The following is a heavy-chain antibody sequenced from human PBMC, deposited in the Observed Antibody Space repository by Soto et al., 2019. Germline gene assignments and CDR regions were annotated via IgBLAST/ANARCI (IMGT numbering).Heavy chain of an antibody. Sequence: PSETLSLTCAFSGYSIISGYYWGWVRQPPGKGLEWIGSIYHSGSTYYNPSLKSRVTISVDTSKNQFSLKLSSVTAADTAVYYCASSIYSSSWYFDYWGQGTLVTVSS. D-gene: IGHD6-13*01. V-gene: IGHV4-38-2*01. J-gene: IGHJ4*02. CDR3: ASSIYSSSWYFDY. CDR1: GYSIISGYY. CDR2: IYHSGST.